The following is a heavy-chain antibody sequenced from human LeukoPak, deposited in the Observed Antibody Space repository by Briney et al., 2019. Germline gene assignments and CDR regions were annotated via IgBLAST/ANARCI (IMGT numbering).Heavy chain of an antibody. V-gene: IGHV1-18*01. J-gene: IGHJ4*02. CDR3: ARDSMGSSSWCVDY. CDR2: ISAYSGST. D-gene: IGHD6-13*01. CDR1: GYTFAIYG. Sequence: ASVKVSCKTSGYTFAIYGISWVRQAPGQGLEWMGWISAYSGSTNYAQKFQGRVTMTTDTSTSTAYMELRSLRSDDTAVYYCARDSMGSSSWCVDYWGQGTLVTVSS.